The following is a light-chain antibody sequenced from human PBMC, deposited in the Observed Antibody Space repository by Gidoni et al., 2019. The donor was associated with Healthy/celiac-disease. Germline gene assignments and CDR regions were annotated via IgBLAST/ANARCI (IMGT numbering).Light chain of an antibody. J-gene: IGLJ1*01. CDR3: CSYAGSYTFV. V-gene: IGLV2-11*01. CDR2: DVS. Sequence: QSALTQPRSVSGSPGQSVTISCTGTSSDVGGYNYVSWYQQHPGKAPKLMIYDVSKRPSGVPDRFSGSKSGNTASLTISELQAEDKADYYCCSYAGSYTFVFGTGTKVTVL. CDR1: SSDVGGYNY.